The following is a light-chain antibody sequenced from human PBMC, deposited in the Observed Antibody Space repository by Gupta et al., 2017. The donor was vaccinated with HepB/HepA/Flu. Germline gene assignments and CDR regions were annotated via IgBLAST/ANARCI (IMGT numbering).Light chain of an antibody. CDR3: CSYAAYTYV. Sequence: QSALTQPRSVSGSPGQSVTISCTGTSSDIGGYVSWFQHHPGKAPKLMIFEVTKRPSGVPDRFSGSKSGNTASLTISGLQAEDEADYYCCSYAAYTYVFGTGTEVSVL. CDR2: EVT. CDR1: SSDIGGY. V-gene: IGLV2-11*01. J-gene: IGLJ1*01.